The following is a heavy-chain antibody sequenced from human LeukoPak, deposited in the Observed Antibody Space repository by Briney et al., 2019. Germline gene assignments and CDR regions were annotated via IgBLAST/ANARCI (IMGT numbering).Heavy chain of an antibody. J-gene: IGHJ4*02. CDR1: GFTFSSYA. CDR2: ISPDARTI. V-gene: IGHV3-74*01. Sequence: GGSLRLSCAASGFTFSSYAMSWVRQAPGKGLVWVSHISPDARTITYAAFVKGRFTISRDNAKNTLYLQMNSLRAEDTALYYCVRGQATAWGLDYWGQGTLVTVSS. D-gene: IGHD6-13*01. CDR3: VRGQATAWGLDY.